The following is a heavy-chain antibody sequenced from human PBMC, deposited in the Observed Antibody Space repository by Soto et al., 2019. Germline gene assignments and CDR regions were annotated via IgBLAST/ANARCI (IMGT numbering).Heavy chain of an antibody. J-gene: IGHJ4*02. CDR2: VSHDGRNT. Sequence: VQLVESGGGVVQPGRSLRLSCAASGFTFSDYAMHWVRQAPGKGLEWVAVVSHDGRNTHYADSVKGRFTISRDSSKNTVALEMTSLIAEDTAVYYCAKVGRQWLVTSDFNCWGQGALVTVSS. CDR3: AKVGRQWLVTSDFNC. V-gene: IGHV3-30*18. D-gene: IGHD6-19*01. CDR1: GFTFSDYA.